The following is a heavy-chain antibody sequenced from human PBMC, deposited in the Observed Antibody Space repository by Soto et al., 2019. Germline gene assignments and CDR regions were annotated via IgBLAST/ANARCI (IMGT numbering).Heavy chain of an antibody. CDR3: ARLYGGTLDW. CDR2: IYYSGST. Sequence: SAALSLTSTVSGGSIASISYYRGWIRQPPGKGLEWIGSIYYSGSTYYNPSLKSRVTISVDTSKNQFSLKLSSVTAADTAVYYCARLYGGTLDWWGQGTLVTVS. V-gene: IGHV4-39*01. J-gene: IGHJ4*02. CDR1: GGSIASISYY. D-gene: IGHD2-15*01.